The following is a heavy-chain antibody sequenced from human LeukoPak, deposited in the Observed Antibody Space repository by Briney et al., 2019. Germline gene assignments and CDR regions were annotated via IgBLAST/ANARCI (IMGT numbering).Heavy chain of an antibody. CDR2: INHSGST. V-gene: IGHV4-34*01. J-gene: IGHJ6*02. CDR1: GGSFSGYY. Sequence: SETLSLTCAVYGGSFSGYYWSWIRQPPGKGLEWIGEINHSGSTNYNPSLKSRVTISVDTSKNQFSLKLSSVTAADTAVYYCTRHDAVPVIGHGMGVWGQGTTVTVSS. D-gene: IGHD3-16*02. CDR3: TRHDAVPVIGHGMGV.